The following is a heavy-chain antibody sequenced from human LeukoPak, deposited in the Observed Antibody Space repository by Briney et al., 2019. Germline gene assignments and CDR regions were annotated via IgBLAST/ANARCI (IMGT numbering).Heavy chain of an antibody. CDR1: GFTFSSYD. J-gene: IGHJ4*02. CDR2: ISSSSNYI. Sequence: GGSLRLSCAVSGFTFSSYDMNWVRQAPGMGLEWVSSISSSSNYIHYADSVKGRFTISRDNAKNSLYLQMNSLRAEDTAVYFRARGTLGAWGSWGQGTLVTVSA. D-gene: IGHD1-26*01. V-gene: IGHV3-21*01. CDR3: ARGTLGAWGS.